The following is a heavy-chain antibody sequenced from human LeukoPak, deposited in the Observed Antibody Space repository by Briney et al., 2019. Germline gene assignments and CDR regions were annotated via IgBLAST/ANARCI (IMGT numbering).Heavy chain of an antibody. D-gene: IGHD3-3*01. J-gene: IGHJ3*02. V-gene: IGHV3-30-3*01. CDR1: GFTFSSYA. CDR3: AREGHFGVADAFDI. Sequence: PGRSLRLSCAASGFTFSSYAMHWVRQAPGKGLEWVAVISSDGTNKYYADSVKGRFTISRDNSKNTLYLQMNSLRAEDTTVFYCAREGHFGVADAFDIWGQGTMVTVSS. CDR2: ISSDGTNK.